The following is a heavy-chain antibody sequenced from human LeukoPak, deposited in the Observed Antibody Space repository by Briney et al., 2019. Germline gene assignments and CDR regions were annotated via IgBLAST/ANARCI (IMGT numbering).Heavy chain of an antibody. V-gene: IGHV1-2*02. D-gene: IGHD5-12*01. CDR2: INPHSGDT. J-gene: IGHJ6*03. Sequence: GASVKVSCKASGYTFTGYYIYWVRQAPGQGLEWMGWINPHSGDTNSAQKFQDRVTLTRDTSISTAYMELVRLRYDDTAMYYCARFYSGYGNYYYYMDVWGKGTTVTVSS. CDR1: GYTFTGYY. CDR3: ARFYSGYGNYYYYMDV.